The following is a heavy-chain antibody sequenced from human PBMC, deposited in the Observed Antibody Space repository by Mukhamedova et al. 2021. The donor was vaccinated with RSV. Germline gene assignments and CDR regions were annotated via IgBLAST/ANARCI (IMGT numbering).Heavy chain of an antibody. J-gene: IGHJ4*02. Sequence: GRFTISRDDSKNTAYLQMNSLKTEDTAVYYCTRPFSHSSGWYDDYFDYWGQGTLVTVSS. V-gene: IGHV3-73*01. D-gene: IGHD6-19*01. CDR3: TRPFSHSSGWYDDYFDY.